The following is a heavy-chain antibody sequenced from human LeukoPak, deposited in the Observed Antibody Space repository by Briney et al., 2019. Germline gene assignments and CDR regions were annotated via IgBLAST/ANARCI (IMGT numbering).Heavy chain of an antibody. Sequence: PSETLSLTCTVSGGSIGRGGYYWSWIRQHPGKGLEWIGYIYYSGSTYYNPSLKSRVTISVDTSKNQFSLKLSSVTAADTAVYYCARDRSSGYLLDYWGQGTLVTVSS. CDR2: IYYSGST. V-gene: IGHV4-31*03. D-gene: IGHD3-22*01. J-gene: IGHJ4*02. CDR1: GGSIGRGGYY. CDR3: ARDRSSGYLLDY.